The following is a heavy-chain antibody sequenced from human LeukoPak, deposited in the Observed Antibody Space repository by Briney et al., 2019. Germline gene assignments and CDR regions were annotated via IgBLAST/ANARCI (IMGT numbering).Heavy chain of an antibody. J-gene: IGHJ4*02. Sequence: GGSLRLSCAASGFTFSSYAMSWVRQAPGKGLEWVSAISGSGGSTYYAASVEGRFTISRDNSKTTLYMQMNSLRAEDTAVYCCAKDPIYGDLFDYWGQGTLVTVSS. CDR3: AKDPIYGDLFDY. V-gene: IGHV3-23*01. CDR2: ISGSGGST. D-gene: IGHD4-17*01. CDR1: GFTFSSYA.